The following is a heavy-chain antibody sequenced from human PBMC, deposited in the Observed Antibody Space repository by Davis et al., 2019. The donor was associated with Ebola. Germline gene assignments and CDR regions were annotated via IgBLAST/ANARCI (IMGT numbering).Heavy chain of an antibody. J-gene: IGHJ4*02. D-gene: IGHD3-22*01. Sequence: GGSLRLSCAASGFTFSGYWMSWVRHTPGKGLEWVANIKQDGSEKNYVDSVKGRFTISRDNAKNSLYLQMNSLRDEDTAVYYCARDYYDSSGYYNSAYWGQGTLVTVSS. V-gene: IGHV3-7*01. CDR1: GFTFSGYW. CDR2: IKQDGSEK. CDR3: ARDYYDSSGYYNSAY.